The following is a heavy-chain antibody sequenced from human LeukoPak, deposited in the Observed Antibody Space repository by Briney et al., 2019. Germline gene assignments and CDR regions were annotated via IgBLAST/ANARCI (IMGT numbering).Heavy chain of an antibody. D-gene: IGHD5-24*01. Sequence: GGSLRLSCAASGFTFSSYAMSWVRQAPGKGLEWVSAISGSGGSTYYADSAKGRFTISRDNSKNTLYLQMNSLRAEDTAVYYCAKDRARGSMAETEYFQHWGQGTLVTVSS. V-gene: IGHV3-23*01. CDR3: AKDRARGSMAETEYFQH. CDR2: ISGSGGST. J-gene: IGHJ1*01. CDR1: GFTFSSYA.